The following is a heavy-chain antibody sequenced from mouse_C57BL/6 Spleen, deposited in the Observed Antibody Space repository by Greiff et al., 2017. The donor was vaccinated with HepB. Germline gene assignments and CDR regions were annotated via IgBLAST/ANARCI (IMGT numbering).Heavy chain of an antibody. CDR3: ARRGTRRYFDV. Sequence: QVQLQQPGAELVKPGASVKLSCKASGYTFTSYWMQWVKQRPGPGLEWIGEIDPSDSYTNYNQKFKGKATLTVDTSSSTAYMQLSSLTSEDSAVYYCARRGTRRYFDVWGTGTTVTVSS. V-gene: IGHV1-50*01. D-gene: IGHD2-14*01. CDR2: IDPSDSYT. CDR1: GYTFTSYW. J-gene: IGHJ1*03.